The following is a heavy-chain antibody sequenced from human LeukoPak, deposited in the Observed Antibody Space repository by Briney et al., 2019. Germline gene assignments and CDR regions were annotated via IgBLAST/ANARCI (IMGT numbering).Heavy chain of an antibody. J-gene: IGHJ6*02. Sequence: PSETLSLTCTVSGGSIISYYWSWIWQPPGKGLEWIGYIYDSVITKYNPSLKSRVTISADTSKNQFSLKLSSVTAADTAVYYCARDLSVGAKSLDVWGQGTTVTVSS. CDR2: IYDSVIT. D-gene: IGHD1-26*01. V-gene: IGHV4-59*01. CDR1: GGSIISYY. CDR3: ARDLSVGAKSLDV.